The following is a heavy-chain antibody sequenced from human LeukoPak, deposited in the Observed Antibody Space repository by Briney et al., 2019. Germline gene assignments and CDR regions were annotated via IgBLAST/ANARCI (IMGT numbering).Heavy chain of an antibody. CDR3: ARDNYYGSGAPLYYFDY. CDR2: IYYSGST. CDR1: GYSISNNNW. V-gene: IGHV4-28*03. D-gene: IGHD3-10*01. Sequence: PSETLSLTCGVSGYSISNNNWWGWIRQSPGKGLEWIGYIYYSGSTNYNPSLKSRVTISVDTSKNQFSLKLSSVTAADTAVYYCARDNYYGSGAPLYYFDYWGQGTLVTVSS. J-gene: IGHJ4*02.